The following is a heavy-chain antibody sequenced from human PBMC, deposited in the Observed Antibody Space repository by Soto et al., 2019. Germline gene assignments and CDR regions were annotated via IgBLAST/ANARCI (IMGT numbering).Heavy chain of an antibody. D-gene: IGHD1-1*01. V-gene: IGHV3-23*01. CDR3: VKLRLERPYIDS. CDR1: GFTFSRYG. Sequence: EVQLSESGGGVVQPGGSLRLSCAASGFTFSRYGMSWVRQAPGMGLEWVSAITGSCDSTYYADSVKGRFNISRDSSNNTVYRQMNRFRADYTAVYDCVKLRLERPYIDSWGLGALVIVSS. CDR2: ITGSCDST. J-gene: IGHJ4*02.